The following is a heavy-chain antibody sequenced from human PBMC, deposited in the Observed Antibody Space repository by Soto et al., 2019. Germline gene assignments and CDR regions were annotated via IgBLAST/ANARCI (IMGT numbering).Heavy chain of an antibody. J-gene: IGHJ6*03. V-gene: IGHV4-34*01. D-gene: IGHD5-12*01. CDR2: INHSGST. CDR3: ASGGRLTDSGYGRFSGEASYYYYYYMDV. CDR1: GGSFSGYY. Sequence: QVQLQQWGAGLLKPSETLSLTCAVYGGSFSGYYWSWIRQPPGKGLEWIGEINHSGSTNYNPSLKSRVTISVDTSKNQFSLKLSSVTAADTAVYYCASGGRLTDSGYGRFSGEASYYYYYYMDVWGKGTTVTVSS.